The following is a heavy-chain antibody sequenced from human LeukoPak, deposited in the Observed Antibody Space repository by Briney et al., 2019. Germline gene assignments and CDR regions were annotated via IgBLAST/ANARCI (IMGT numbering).Heavy chain of an antibody. Sequence: PGGSLRLSCAASGFTFSSYWMSWVRQAPGKGLEWVANIEQDGSEKYYVDSVKGRFTISRDNAKNSLYLQMNSLRAEDTAVYYCARDRITMIVVVANYYYYGMDVWGQGTTVTVSS. V-gene: IGHV3-7*01. CDR2: IEQDGSEK. D-gene: IGHD3-22*01. CDR3: ARDRITMIVVVANYYYYGMDV. J-gene: IGHJ6*02. CDR1: GFTFSSYW.